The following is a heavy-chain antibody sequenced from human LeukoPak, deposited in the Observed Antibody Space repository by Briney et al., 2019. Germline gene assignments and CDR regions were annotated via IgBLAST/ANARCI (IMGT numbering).Heavy chain of an antibody. D-gene: IGHD5-24*01. J-gene: IGHJ4*02. CDR2: ITPIFGTA. Sequence: GASVKVSCKASGGTFSSYAISWVRQAPGQGLEWMGGITPIFGTANYAQKFQGRVTITADESTSTAYMELSSLRSEDTAVYYCARCRDGYWSFDYWGQGTLVTVSS. V-gene: IGHV1-69*13. CDR1: GGTFSSYA. CDR3: ARCRDGYWSFDY.